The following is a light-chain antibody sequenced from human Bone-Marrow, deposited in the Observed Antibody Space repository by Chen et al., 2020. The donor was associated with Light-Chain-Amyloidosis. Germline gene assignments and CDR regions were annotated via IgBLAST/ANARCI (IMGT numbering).Light chain of an antibody. J-gene: IGLJ2*01. CDR1: NSNIASNY. CDR2: DSD. V-gene: IGLV1-51*01. CDR3: EAWDSSLSAVV. Sequence: LLTQPPPGSAAPGQAVTTPRPGSNSNIASNYVSWYQHLPGTAPKLLIYDSDNRPSGIPDRFSGSKSGTSATLGITGLQTGDEADYYCEAWDSSLSAVVFGGGTKLTVL.